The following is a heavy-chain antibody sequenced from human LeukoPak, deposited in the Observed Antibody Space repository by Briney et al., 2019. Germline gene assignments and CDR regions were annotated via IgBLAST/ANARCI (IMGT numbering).Heavy chain of an antibody. CDR1: GGSISSHY. D-gene: IGHD5-18*01. Sequence: SETLSLPCTVPGGSISSHYWSWIRQPPGKGLEWIGYMYDSVRTKDNPSLKSRVTLSADKSKNQFSLRLSSVTAADTAVYYCATIKRGNIYGYFDFWGQGILVTVSS. CDR2: MYDSVRT. V-gene: IGHV4-59*11. CDR3: ATIKRGNIYGYFDF. J-gene: IGHJ4*02.